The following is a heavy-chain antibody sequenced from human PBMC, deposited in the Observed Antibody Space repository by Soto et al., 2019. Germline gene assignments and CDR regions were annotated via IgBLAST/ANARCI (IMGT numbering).Heavy chain of an antibody. J-gene: IGHJ4*02. D-gene: IGHD3-22*01. V-gene: IGHV3-30-3*01. CDR1: GFTFSSYP. Sequence: GGSLRLSCAASGFTFSSYPMHWVRQAPGKGLEWLAVISSDGTNKNYADSVKGRFTISRDNSENTLFLQVNSLTSEDSAVYFCARNYYEDYWGQGTLVTVSS. CDR3: ARNYYEDY. CDR2: ISSDGTNK.